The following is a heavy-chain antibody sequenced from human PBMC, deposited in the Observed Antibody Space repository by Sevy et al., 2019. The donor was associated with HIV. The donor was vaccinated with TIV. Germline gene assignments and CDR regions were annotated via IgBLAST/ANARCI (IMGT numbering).Heavy chain of an antibody. CDR2: ISYDGSSK. D-gene: IGHD2-15*01. V-gene: IGHV3-30-3*01. J-gene: IGHJ4*02. Sequence: GGSLRLSCAASGFSVSSHAMHWVRQAPGKGLEWVALISYDGSSKYYSDSLKGRLTISRDNSKNTLYVQMNSLRPEDTAFYYCSRDAGYSVGWYPSDYWGQGTLVTVSS. CDR1: GFSVSSHA. CDR3: SRDAGYSVGWYPSDY.